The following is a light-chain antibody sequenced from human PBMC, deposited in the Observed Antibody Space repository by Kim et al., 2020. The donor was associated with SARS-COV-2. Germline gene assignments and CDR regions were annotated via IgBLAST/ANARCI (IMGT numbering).Light chain of an antibody. CDR2: WAS. CDR3: QQYYSTPYT. V-gene: IGKV4-1*01. J-gene: IGKJ2*01. CDR1: QSVLYNSNNKNY. Sequence: DIVMTQSPDSLAVSLGERATINCKSSQSVLYNSNNKNYLAWYQQKPGQPPKLLIYWASTRESGVPDRFSGSGSGTDFTLTISSLQAEDVAVYYCQQYYSTPYTFGQGTKLEI.